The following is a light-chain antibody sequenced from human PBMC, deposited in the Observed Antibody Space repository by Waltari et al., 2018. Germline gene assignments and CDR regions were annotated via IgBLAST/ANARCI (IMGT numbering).Light chain of an antibody. CDR3: SSYTSTSSPWV. CDR1: SSDIGIHNF. J-gene: IGLJ3*02. V-gene: IGLV2-14*03. CDR2: GVS. Sequence: QSALTQPASVSGSPGPSLTISCTGTSSDIGIHNFSSSYHHNPDKAPNLVIYGVSNRPSGVSNRFSGSKSGNTASLTISGLQAEDEADYYCSSYTSTSSPWVFGGGTKLTVL.